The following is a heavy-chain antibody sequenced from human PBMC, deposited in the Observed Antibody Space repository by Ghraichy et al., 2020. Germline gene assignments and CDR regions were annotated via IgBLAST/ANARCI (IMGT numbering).Heavy chain of an antibody. J-gene: IGHJ4*02. Sequence: ASVKVSCKASGYTFTSYAMHWVRQAPGQRLEWMGWINAGNGNTKYSQKFQGRVTITRDTSASTAYMELSSLRSEDTAVYYCARGTRYGGYYFDYWGQGTLVTVSS. CDR2: INAGNGNT. D-gene: IGHD4-23*01. V-gene: IGHV1-3*01. CDR3: ARGTRYGGYYFDY. CDR1: GYTFTSYA.